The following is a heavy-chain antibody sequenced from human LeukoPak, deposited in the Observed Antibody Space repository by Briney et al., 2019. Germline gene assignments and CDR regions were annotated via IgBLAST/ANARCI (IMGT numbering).Heavy chain of an antibody. D-gene: IGHD5/OR15-5a*01. J-gene: IGHJ4*02. Sequence: GGSLRLSCAASGCTFSTYAMHWVRQAPGKGLEWVAVISYDGTNKYYADSVKGRFTISRDNSKKTLYLKMNSLRAEDTAVYYCARDGLRNHDYWGQGTLVTVSS. CDR2: ISYDGTNK. V-gene: IGHV3-30-3*01. CDR3: ARDGLRNHDY. CDR1: GCTFSTYA.